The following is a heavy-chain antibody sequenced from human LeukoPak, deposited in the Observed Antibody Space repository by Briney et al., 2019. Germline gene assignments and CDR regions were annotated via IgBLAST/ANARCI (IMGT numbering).Heavy chain of an antibody. CDR2: ISYDGSNK. CDR3: ARHEDIVVVPAAPRMDV. D-gene: IGHD2-2*01. CDR1: GFTFSSYA. Sequence: GGSLRLSCAASGFTFSSYAMHWVREAPGKGLEWVAVISYDGSNKYYADSVKGRFTISRDNSKNTPYLQMNNLRAEDTAVYYCARHEDIVVVPAAPRMDVWGKGTTVTVSS. V-gene: IGHV3-30*01. J-gene: IGHJ6*03.